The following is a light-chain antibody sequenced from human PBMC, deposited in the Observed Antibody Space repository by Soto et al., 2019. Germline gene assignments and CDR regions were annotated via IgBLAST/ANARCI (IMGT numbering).Light chain of an antibody. CDR2: GAS. V-gene: IGKV3-15*01. J-gene: IGKJ5*01. Sequence: DIVMTQSPATLSLSPGERATLSCRASQSVSSYLAWYQQKPGQAPRLLIYGASTRATGIPARFSGSGSGTHFTLTISSLQPEDAATYYCQKYNTAPYTFGQGTRLEIK. CDR1: QSVSSY. CDR3: QKYNTAPYT.